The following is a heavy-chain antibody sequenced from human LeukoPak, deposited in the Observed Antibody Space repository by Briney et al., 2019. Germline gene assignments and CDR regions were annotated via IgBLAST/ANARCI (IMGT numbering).Heavy chain of an antibody. D-gene: IGHD2-2*01. CDR2: ISGSGGRT. V-gene: IGHV3-23*01. Sequence: GGSLRLSCAGSGFTFSSYAMNWVRQAPGKGLEWVSDISGSGGRTYYADSVKGRFTISRDNAKNSLYLQMNSLRAEDTAVYYCARLEHCSSTSCYPDYWGQGTLVTVSS. CDR3: ARLEHCSSTSCYPDY. CDR1: GFTFSSYA. J-gene: IGHJ4*02.